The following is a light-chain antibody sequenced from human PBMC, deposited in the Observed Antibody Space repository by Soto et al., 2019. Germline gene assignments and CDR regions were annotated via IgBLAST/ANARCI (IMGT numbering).Light chain of an antibody. CDR1: QSISSW. Sequence: DIQMTQSPSTLSASVGDRVTITCRASQSISSWLAWYQQKPGKAPKPLIYDASSLESGVPSRFSGSGSGTEFTLTISSLQPDDFATYYCQQYNSHSKTFGQGTKVDIK. CDR2: DAS. CDR3: QQYNSHSKT. J-gene: IGKJ1*01. V-gene: IGKV1-5*01.